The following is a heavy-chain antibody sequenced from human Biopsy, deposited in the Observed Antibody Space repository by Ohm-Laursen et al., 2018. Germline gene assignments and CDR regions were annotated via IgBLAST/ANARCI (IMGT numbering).Heavy chain of an antibody. V-gene: IGHV1-2*02. J-gene: IGHJ3*01. D-gene: IGHD3-16*02. CDR3: ARDIMNPIGGLVARSDVFDV. CDR2: IRPSRGGP. CDR1: GYTFTDYF. Sequence: ASVKVSCNASGYTFTDYFLHWVRQAPGQGPEWMGWIRPSRGGPNYAQKFQGRVTMIRDTSATTGYMELSSLRSDDTAVYYCARDIMNPIGGLVARSDVFDVWGQGTMVTVSS.